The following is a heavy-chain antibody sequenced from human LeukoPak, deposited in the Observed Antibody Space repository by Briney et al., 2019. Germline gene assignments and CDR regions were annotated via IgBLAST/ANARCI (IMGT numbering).Heavy chain of an antibody. CDR2: ISSSSSYI. CDR1: GFTFSSYS. Sequence: TGGSLRLSCAASGFTFSSYSMNWVRQAPGKGLEWVSSISSSSSYICYADSVKGRFTISRDNAKNSLYLQMNSLRAEDTAVYYCASYATAMVRAFDIWGQGTMVTVSS. CDR3: ASYATAMVRAFDI. J-gene: IGHJ3*02. V-gene: IGHV3-21*01. D-gene: IGHD5-18*01.